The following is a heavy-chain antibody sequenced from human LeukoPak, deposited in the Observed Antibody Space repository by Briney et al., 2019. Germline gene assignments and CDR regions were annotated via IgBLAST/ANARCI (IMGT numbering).Heavy chain of an antibody. V-gene: IGHV3-9*01. CDR1: GFTFDDYA. CDR2: ISWSSGSI. J-gene: IGHJ4*02. D-gene: IGHD6-19*01. Sequence: GGSLRLSCAASGFTFDDYAMHWVRQAPGKGLEWISGISWSSGSIGYADSVKGRFTISRDNAKNSLYLQMNSLRAEDTALYYCAKGLSGWYYFDYWGQGTLVTVSS. CDR3: AKGLSGWYYFDY.